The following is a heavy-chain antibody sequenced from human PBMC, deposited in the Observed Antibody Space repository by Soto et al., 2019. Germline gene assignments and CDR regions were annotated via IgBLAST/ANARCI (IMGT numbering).Heavy chain of an antibody. CDR2: ISYSGSS. D-gene: IGHD2-21*01. Sequence: PSETLSLTCTVSGDSVTSYSWNWIRQPPGKGLEWIGYISYSGSSSYNPSLRSRVTISVDMSRNHFSLKLTSVTAADTAAYYDFNGPPINRFDPWGQGTLVTVSS. J-gene: IGHJ5*02. V-gene: IGHV4-59*02. CDR3: FNGPPINRFDP. CDR1: GDSVTSYS.